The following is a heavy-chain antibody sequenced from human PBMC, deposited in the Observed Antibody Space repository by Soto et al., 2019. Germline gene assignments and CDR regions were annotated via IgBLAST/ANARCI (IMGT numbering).Heavy chain of an antibody. V-gene: IGHV1-8*01. CDR2: MNPNSGNT. Sequence: ASVKVSCKASGYTFTSYDINWVRQASGQGLEWMGWMNPNSGNTGYAQKFQGRVTMTRNTSISTAYMELSSLRSEDTAVYYCALPLESSASLISYWGQRTLLTVSS. CDR3: ALPLESSASLISY. J-gene: IGHJ4*02. D-gene: IGHD3-10*01. CDR1: GYTFTSYD.